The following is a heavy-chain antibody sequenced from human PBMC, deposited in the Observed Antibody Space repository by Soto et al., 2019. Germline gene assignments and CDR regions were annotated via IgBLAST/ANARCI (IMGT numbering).Heavy chain of an antibody. CDR2: ISAYNGNT. Sequence: GASVKVSCKASGYTFTSYGISWVRQAPGQGLEWMGWISAYNGNTNYAQKLQGRVTMTTDTSTSTAYMELRSLRSDDTAVYYCARDRSGYSGYDGLDYRGQGTLVTVSS. D-gene: IGHD5-12*01. CDR3: ARDRSGYSGYDGLDY. CDR1: GYTFTSYG. J-gene: IGHJ4*02. V-gene: IGHV1-18*01.